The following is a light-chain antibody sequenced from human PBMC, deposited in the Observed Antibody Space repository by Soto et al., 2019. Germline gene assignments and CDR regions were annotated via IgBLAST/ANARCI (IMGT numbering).Light chain of an antibody. Sequence: DIQMTQSPSTLSGSVGDRVTITCRASQTISSWLAWYQQKPGKAPKLLIYDASSLESGVPSRFSGSGSGTEFTLTISSLQPDDFATYYCQQYNSYSPTLGQGTKVDI. CDR2: DAS. J-gene: IGKJ1*01. V-gene: IGKV1-5*01. CDR3: QQYNSYSPT. CDR1: QTISSW.